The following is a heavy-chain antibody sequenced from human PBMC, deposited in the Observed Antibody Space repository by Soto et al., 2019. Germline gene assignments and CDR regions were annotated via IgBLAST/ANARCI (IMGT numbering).Heavy chain of an antibody. CDR3: ARGAGTTKGLSYYYYYYGMDV. V-gene: IGHV1-69*06. CDR1: GGTFSSYA. J-gene: IGHJ6*02. CDR2: IIPIFGTA. Sequence: SVKVSCKASGGTFSSYAISWVRQAPGQGLEWMGGIIPIFGTANYAQKFQGRVTITADKSTSTAYMELSSLRSEDTAVYYCARGAGTTKGLSYYYYYYGMDVWGQGTTVTVSS. D-gene: IGHD1-7*01.